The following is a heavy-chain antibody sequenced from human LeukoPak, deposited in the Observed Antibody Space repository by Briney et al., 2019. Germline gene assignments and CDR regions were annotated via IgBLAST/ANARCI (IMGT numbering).Heavy chain of an antibody. CDR1: GGSFSGYY. D-gene: IGHD6-13*01. J-gene: IGHJ6*04. CDR2: INHSGST. Sequence: SETPSLTCAVYGGSFSGYYWSWIRQPPGKGLEWIGEINHSGSTNYNPSLKSRVTISVDTSKNQFSLKLSSVTAADTAVYYCARGLAAAGNYGMDVWGKGTTVTVFS. V-gene: IGHV4-34*01. CDR3: ARGLAAAGNYGMDV.